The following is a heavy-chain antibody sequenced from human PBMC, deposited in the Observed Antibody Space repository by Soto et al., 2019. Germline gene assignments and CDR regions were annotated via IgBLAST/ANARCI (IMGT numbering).Heavy chain of an antibody. CDR2: INPSGGST. Sequence: ASVKVSCKASGYTFTSYYMHWVRQAPGQGLEWMGIINPSGGSTSYAQKFQGRVTMTRDTSTSTVYIELSSLRSEDTAVYYCARVTIEGTGYYDSSGYDWFDPWGQGTLVTVSS. CDR1: GYTFTSYY. CDR3: ARVTIEGTGYYDSSGYDWFDP. J-gene: IGHJ5*02. V-gene: IGHV1-46*01. D-gene: IGHD3-22*01.